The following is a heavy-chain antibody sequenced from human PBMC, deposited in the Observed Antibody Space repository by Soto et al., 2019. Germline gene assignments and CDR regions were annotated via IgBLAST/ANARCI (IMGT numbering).Heavy chain of an antibody. CDR3: ARDQAPAALLGWFDP. J-gene: IGHJ5*02. CDR1: GGSISSYY. Sequence: SETLSLTCTVSGGSISSYYWSWIRQPPGKGLEWIGYIYYSGSTNYNPSLKSRVTISVDTSKNQFSLKLSSVTAADTALYYCARDQAPAALLGWFDPWGQGTLVTVSS. D-gene: IGHD2-2*01. V-gene: IGHV4-59*01. CDR2: IYYSGST.